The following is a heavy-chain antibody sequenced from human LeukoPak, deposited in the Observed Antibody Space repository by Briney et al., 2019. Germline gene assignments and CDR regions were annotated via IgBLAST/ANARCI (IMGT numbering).Heavy chain of an antibody. CDR1: GGSFSGDY. CDR2: IYTSGGA. D-gene: IGHD6-6*01. CDR3: AREALQPKVDY. Sequence: SETLSLTCAVYGGSFSGDYWSWVRQPAGKGLEWIGRIYTSGGANYNPSLKSRVTISVDTSKTQFSLHLSSVTAADTAVYYCAREALQPKVDYWGQGTLVTVSS. J-gene: IGHJ4*02. V-gene: IGHV4-4*07.